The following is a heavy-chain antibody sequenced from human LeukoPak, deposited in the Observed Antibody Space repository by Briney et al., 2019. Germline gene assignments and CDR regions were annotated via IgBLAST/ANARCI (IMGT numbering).Heavy chain of an antibody. CDR2: IQPDNSDT. D-gene: IGHD1-26*01. CDR3: AREGGGRSQNFDY. J-gene: IGHJ4*02. V-gene: IGHV5-51*01. CDR1: GYIFSSKW. Sequence: GESPNTYWKCSGYIFSSKWIAWVRQTPGKGLEWVAMIQPDNSDTRYSPPFHGQVTISADKSISTAYLQWSSLKASDTAIYDCAREGGGRSQNFDYWGQGTLVTVSS.